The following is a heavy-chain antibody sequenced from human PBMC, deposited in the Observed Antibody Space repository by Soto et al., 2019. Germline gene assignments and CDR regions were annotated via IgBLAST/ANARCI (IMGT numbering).Heavy chain of an antibody. CDR1: GFTFSSYW. CDR2: IKQDGSEK. J-gene: IGHJ3*01. D-gene: IGHD1-26*01. V-gene: IGHV3-7*03. Sequence: RRLSCAASGFTFSSYWMSWVRQAPGKGLEWVAHIKQDGSEKYYADSVKGRFIISRDNAKNSLYLQMSSLRAEDTAVYYCHVGISDAFDFWGRGTMVTVSS. CDR3: HVGISDAFDF.